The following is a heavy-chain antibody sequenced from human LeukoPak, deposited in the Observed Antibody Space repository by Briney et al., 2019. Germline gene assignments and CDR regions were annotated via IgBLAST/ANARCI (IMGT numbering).Heavy chain of an antibody. CDR2: IYTTGST. CDR1: GVSIANTFYY. J-gene: IGHJ4*02. V-gene: IGHV4-61*02. Sequence: SETLSLTCSVSGVSIANTFYYWNWLRQPAGKGLEWIGRIYTTGSTDYNPSLKSRVTISLDTARNQFSLKVSSVTAADTAVYYCARRREGHDYWGQGTLVTVSS. CDR3: ARRREGHDY.